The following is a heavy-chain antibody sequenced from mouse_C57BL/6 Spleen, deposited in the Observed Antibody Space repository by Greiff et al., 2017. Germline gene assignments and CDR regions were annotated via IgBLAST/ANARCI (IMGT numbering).Heavy chain of an antibody. CDR2: IDPSDSYT. J-gene: IGHJ1*03. CDR1: GYTFTSYW. V-gene: IGHV1-69*01. Sequence: QVQLQQPGAELVMPGASVKLSCKASGYTFTSYWMHWVKQRPGQGLEWIGEIDPSDSYTNYNQKFKGKSTLTVDKSSSTAYMQLSSLTSEDSAVYYCARGKFITTVVATGYFDVWGTGTTVTVSS. D-gene: IGHD1-1*01. CDR3: ARGKFITTVVATGYFDV.